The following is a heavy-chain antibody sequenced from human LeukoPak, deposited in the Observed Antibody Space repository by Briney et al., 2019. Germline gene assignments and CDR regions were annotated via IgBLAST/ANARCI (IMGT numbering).Heavy chain of an antibody. CDR2: MNPNSGNT. Sequence: ASVKVSCEASGYTFTSYDINWVRQAPGQGLEWMGWMNPNSGNTGYAQKFQGRVTMTRNTSISTAYMELSSLRSEDTAVYYCARDRYCSSTSCPIRANWFDPWGQGTLVTVSS. CDR1: GYTFTSYD. D-gene: IGHD2-2*01. V-gene: IGHV1-8*01. J-gene: IGHJ5*02. CDR3: ARDRYCSSTSCPIRANWFDP.